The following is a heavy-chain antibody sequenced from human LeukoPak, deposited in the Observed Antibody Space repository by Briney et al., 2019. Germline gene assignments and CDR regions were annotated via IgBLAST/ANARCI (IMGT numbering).Heavy chain of an antibody. Sequence: GASVTVSCTASGYTFTSYDINWVRQATGQGLEWMGWMNPNSGNTGYAQKFQGRVTMTRNTSISTAYMELSSLRSEDTAVYYCARAGSIVVVPAAISDWFDPWGQGTLVTVSS. D-gene: IGHD2-2*01. CDR1: GYTFTSYD. CDR2: MNPNSGNT. CDR3: ARAGSIVVVPAAISDWFDP. J-gene: IGHJ5*02. V-gene: IGHV1-8*01.